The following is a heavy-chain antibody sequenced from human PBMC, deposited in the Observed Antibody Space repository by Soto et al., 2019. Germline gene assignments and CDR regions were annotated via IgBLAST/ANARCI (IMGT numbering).Heavy chain of an antibody. CDR2: ISGSGGST. CDR3: AKDPWIQLWPNTDDYWYFDL. D-gene: IGHD5-18*01. V-gene: IGHV3-23*01. CDR1: GFTFSSYA. J-gene: IGHJ2*01. Sequence: GGSLRLSCAASGFTFSSYAMSWVRQAPGKGLEWVSAISGSGGSTYYADSVKGRFTISRDNSKNTLYLQMNSLRAEDTAVYYCAKDPWIQLWPNTDDYWYFDLWGRGTLVTVSS.